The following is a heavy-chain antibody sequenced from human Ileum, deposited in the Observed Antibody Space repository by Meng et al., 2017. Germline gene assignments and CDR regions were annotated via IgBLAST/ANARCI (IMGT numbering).Heavy chain of an antibody. D-gene: IGHD1-26*01. J-gene: IGHJ4*02. Sequence: QVQLVQSGADVKKPGASVKVSCKASGYTFINNALHWMRQAPGQSLEWVGWINAGIGDTKYSQNLQGRVTITRDTSASTTYMELRSLKSEDTATYYCARDRGATYSFDYWGQGTLVTVSS. V-gene: IGHV1-3*01. CDR3: ARDRGATYSFDY. CDR2: INAGIGDT. CDR1: GYTFINNA.